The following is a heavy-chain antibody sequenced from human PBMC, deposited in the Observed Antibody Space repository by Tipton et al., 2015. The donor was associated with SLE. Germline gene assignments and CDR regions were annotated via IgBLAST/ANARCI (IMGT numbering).Heavy chain of an antibody. Sequence: SLRLSCAASGFTFSSYGMHWVRQAPGKGLEWVAFIRYDGSNKYYADSVKGRFTISRDNSKNTLYLQMNSLRAEDTAVYYCARGSGSYDYFDYWGQGTLVTVSS. D-gene: IGHD1-26*01. V-gene: IGHV3-30*02. J-gene: IGHJ4*02. CDR1: GFTFSSYG. CDR3: ARGSGSYDYFDY. CDR2: IRYDGSNK.